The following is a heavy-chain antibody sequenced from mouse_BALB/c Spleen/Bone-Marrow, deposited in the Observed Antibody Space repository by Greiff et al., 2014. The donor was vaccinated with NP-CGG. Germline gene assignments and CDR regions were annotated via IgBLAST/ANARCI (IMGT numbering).Heavy chain of an antibody. V-gene: IGHV1-87*01. CDR2: IYPGDGDN. D-gene: IGHD1-1*01. CDR3: ARGDYGSSYEGAMDY. J-gene: IGHJ4*01. CDR1: GYTFTSYW. Sequence: VQLQESGAELARPGASVKLSCKASGYTFTSYWMQWVKQRPGQGLEWIGAIYPGDGDNRYTQKFKGKATLTADKSSSTAYMQLSSLASEDSAVYYCARGDYGSSYEGAMDYWGQGTSVTVSS.